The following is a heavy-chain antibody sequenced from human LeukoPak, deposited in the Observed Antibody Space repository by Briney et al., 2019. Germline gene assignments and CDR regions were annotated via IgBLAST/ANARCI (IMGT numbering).Heavy chain of an antibody. D-gene: IGHD5-18*01. CDR2: ISSSSSYI. CDR1: GFTFSSYS. J-gene: IGHJ4*02. CDR3: AKVSRTWWILDY. V-gene: IGHV3-21*01. Sequence: GGSLRLSCAASGFTFSSYSMNWVRQAPGKGLEWVSSISSSSSYIYYADSVKGRFTISRDNAKNSLYLQMNSLRAEDTAVYYCAKVSRTWWILDYWGQGTLVTVSS.